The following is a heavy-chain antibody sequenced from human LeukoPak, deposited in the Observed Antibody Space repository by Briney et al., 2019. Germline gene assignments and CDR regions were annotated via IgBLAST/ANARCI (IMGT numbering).Heavy chain of an antibody. D-gene: IGHD2-8*01. Sequence: SETLSLTCTVSNYSMSSGYYWGWIRQPPGKGLEWIGSMYHSGSAYYNPSLESRVTISVDTSKNQFSLILSSVTAADTAVYYCARAGYCTNGVCSPHLFFDYWGQGILVTVSS. V-gene: IGHV4-38-2*02. J-gene: IGHJ4*02. CDR1: NYSMSSGYY. CDR3: ARAGYCTNGVCSPHLFFDY. CDR2: MYHSGSA.